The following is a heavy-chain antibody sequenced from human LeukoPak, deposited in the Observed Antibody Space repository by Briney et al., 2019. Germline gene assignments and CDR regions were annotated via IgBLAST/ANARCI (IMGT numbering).Heavy chain of an antibody. CDR3: AKDGDLYGHADY. D-gene: IGHD4-17*01. CDR1: GFTFSSYA. CDR2: ISYDGSNK. V-gene: IGHV3-30-3*01. J-gene: IGHJ4*02. Sequence: PGGSLRLSCAASGFTFSSYAMHWVRQAPGKGLEWEASISYDGSNKYYADSLKGRFTISRDNSKKTLYLQMNSLRAEDSAVYYCAKDGDLYGHADYWGQGTLVTVSS.